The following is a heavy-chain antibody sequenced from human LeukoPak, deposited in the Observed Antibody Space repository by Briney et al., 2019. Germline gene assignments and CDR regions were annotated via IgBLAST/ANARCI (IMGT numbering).Heavy chain of an antibody. Sequence: SETLSLTCAVYGGSFSGYYWSWIRQPPGKGLEWIGEVNHSGSTNYNPSLKSRVTISVDASKNQFSLKLSSVTAADTAVYYCAGFTVAQDYWGQGTLVTVSS. J-gene: IGHJ4*02. V-gene: IGHV4-34*01. CDR1: GGSFSGYY. CDR3: AGFTVAQDY. D-gene: IGHD4-23*01. CDR2: VNHSGST.